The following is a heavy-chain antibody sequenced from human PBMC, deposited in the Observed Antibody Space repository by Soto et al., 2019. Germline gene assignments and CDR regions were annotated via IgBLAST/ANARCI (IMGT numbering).Heavy chain of an antibody. Sequence: GSLRLSCAASGFTFSNYAMTWVRQAPGKGLEWVSAISASGANTYYTDSVKGRFSVSRDNSKNTLYLQMNTLRADDTAVYYCAKRSLAGTYYLGTMDVWGQGTTVTVSS. CDR2: ISASGANT. CDR3: AKRSLAGTYYLGTMDV. D-gene: IGHD3-10*01. J-gene: IGHJ6*02. V-gene: IGHV3-23*01. CDR1: GFTFSNYA.